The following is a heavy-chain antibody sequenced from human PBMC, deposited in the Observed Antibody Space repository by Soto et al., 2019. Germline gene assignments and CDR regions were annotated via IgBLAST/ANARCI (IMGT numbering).Heavy chain of an antibody. J-gene: IGHJ5*02. V-gene: IGHV1-18*01. Sequence: QVQLVQSGAEVKKPGASVKVSCKASGYTFTDYGISWVRQAPGQGLEWMGWISPYTGDTKYPQRLQGRVTVTADTSTSTAYMELRGLKSDATAVYYCAKTGGWNWFDPWGQGTLVSVSS. CDR3: AKTGGWNWFDP. D-gene: IGHD6-19*01. CDR1: GYTFTDYG. CDR2: ISPYTGDT.